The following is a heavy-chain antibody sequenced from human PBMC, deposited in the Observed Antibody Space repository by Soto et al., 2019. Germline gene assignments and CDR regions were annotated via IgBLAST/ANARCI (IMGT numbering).Heavy chain of an antibody. CDR2: ISASGDST. Sequence: GGSLRLSYATSGFTLSNYAMNWVRQSPGKGLEWVSSISASGDSTYYPECVKGRFTVSRDNSKNTLYLQIDSLRAEDTAVYYCAKGGSLTGYFTYDYWGQGALVTVSS. D-gene: IGHD3-9*01. J-gene: IGHJ4*02. CDR3: AKGGSLTGYFTYDY. CDR1: GFTLSNYA. V-gene: IGHV3-23*01.